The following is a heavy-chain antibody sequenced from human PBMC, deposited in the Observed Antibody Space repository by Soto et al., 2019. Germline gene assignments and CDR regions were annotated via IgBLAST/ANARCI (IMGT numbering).Heavy chain of an antibody. J-gene: IGHJ6*02. CDR2: IYYSGST. CDR1: GGSISSSSYY. Sequence: SETLCLTCTVSGGSISSSSYYWGWIRQPPGKGLEWIGSIYYSGSTYYNPSLKSRVTISVDTSKNQFSLKLSSVTAADTAVYYCARSYSSSWPTGDYYYGMDVWGQGTTVTVS. D-gene: IGHD6-13*01. V-gene: IGHV4-39*01. CDR3: ARSYSSSWPTGDYYYGMDV.